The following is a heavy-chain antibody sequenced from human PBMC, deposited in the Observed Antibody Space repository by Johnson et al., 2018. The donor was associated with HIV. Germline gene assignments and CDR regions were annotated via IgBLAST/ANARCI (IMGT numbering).Heavy chain of an antibody. CDR1: GFTFSSYW. J-gene: IGHJ3*02. D-gene: IGHD6-13*01. V-gene: IGHV3-7*03. CDR3: ARLMAARTLDDAFDI. Sequence: VQLVESGGGLVQPGGSLRLSCAASGFTFSSYWMSWVRQAPGKGLEWVANIKQDGSEKYYVDSVKGRFTISRDNAKNSLYLQMNSLRVEDTALYYCARLMAARTLDDAFDIWGQGTVVTVSS. CDR2: IKQDGSEK.